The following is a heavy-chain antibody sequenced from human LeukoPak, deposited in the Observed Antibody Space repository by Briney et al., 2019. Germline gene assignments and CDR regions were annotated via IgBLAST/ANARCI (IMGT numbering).Heavy chain of an antibody. Sequence: GASLRLSCAASGYTFSDYWTSWVSQAPGKGLEWVANINQDGNQKYYVDSVKGRFTISRDNAKNSLYLQMNNLRVEDTAIYYCARDGRGGYLDYWGQGALVTVSS. V-gene: IGHV3-7*01. CDR2: INQDGNQK. CDR3: ARDGRGGYLDY. CDR1: GYTFSDYW. J-gene: IGHJ4*02. D-gene: IGHD3-10*01.